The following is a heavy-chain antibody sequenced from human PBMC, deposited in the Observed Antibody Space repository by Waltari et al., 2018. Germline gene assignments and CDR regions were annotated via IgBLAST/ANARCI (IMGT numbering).Heavy chain of an antibody. D-gene: IGHD1-1*01. V-gene: IGHV3-48*03. CDR1: GFTFSSYD. J-gene: IGHJ4*02. Sequence: EVQLVESGGGLVQPGGSLRLSCAASGFTFSSYDMSWVRQAPGKGLEWVSYISYTGKTIYYADSVNSRFTISRDNAKNSLSLQMSSRRAEDTAVYYCTRRGLRSWNRQVDYWGQGVLVTVSS. CDR3: TRRGLRSWNRQVDY. CDR2: ISYTGKTI.